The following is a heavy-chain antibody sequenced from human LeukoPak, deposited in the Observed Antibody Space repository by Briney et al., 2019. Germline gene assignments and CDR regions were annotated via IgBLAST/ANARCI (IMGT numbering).Heavy chain of an antibody. CDR1: GFTFSSYS. Sequence: GGSLRLSCAASGFTFSSYSMNWVRQAPGKGLEWVSIIYSGGSTYYADSVRGRFTISRDNSKNTLYLQMNSLRAEDTAVYYCARVRAIVNILDYWGQGMLVTVSS. J-gene: IGHJ4*02. D-gene: IGHD5-18*01. V-gene: IGHV3-53*01. CDR3: ARVRAIVNILDY. CDR2: IYSGGST.